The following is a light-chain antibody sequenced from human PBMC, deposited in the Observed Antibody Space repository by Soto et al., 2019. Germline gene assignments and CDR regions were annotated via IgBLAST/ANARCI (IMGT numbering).Light chain of an antibody. CDR2: QAS. CDR3: QQYYTYPYT. J-gene: IGKJ2*01. CDR1: QSISVW. V-gene: IGKV1-5*03. Sequence: DTQMTQSPSTLSTSVGDRVTITCRASQSISVWLAWYQQKPGKAPKLLIYQASTLESGVPWRFSGSGSGTDFTLTISSLQPDDSATYYCQQYYTYPYTFGQGTKLEIK.